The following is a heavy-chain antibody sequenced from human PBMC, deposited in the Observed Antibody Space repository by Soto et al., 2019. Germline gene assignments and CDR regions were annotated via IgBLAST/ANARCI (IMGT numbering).Heavy chain of an antibody. V-gene: IGHV4-39*01. Sequence: QLQLQESGPGLVKPSETLSLTCTVSGGSISTSSYYWGWIRQPPGKGLEWIGNIYYSGSTYYKPSLKSRRTISVDTSKNQYSLKLTSVTAADTAVYYCARHSSSPDIVVVPAALDDWGQGTLVTVSS. CDR1: GGSISTSSYY. J-gene: IGHJ4*02. CDR3: ARHSSSPDIVVVPAALDD. CDR2: IYYSGST. D-gene: IGHD2-2*01.